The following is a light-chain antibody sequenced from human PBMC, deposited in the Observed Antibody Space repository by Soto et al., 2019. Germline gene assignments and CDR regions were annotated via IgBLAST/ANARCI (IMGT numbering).Light chain of an antibody. J-gene: IGKJ4*01. CDR1: QSGLDSSSTKNH. Sequence: DIVMTQSPDSLPVSLGERATIICKSSQSGLDSSSTKNHLAWYQQKPGQAPKLLIYCASTRKSGVADRFSGSGSGTDFSLTSNNLQAEDVAVYYCLQYYSVPLTFGGGTRVAIK. CDR3: LQYYSVPLT. V-gene: IGKV4-1*01. CDR2: CAS.